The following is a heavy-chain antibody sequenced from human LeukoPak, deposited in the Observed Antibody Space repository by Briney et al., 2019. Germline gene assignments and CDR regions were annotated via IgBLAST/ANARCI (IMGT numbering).Heavy chain of an antibody. CDR1: GYTFTGYY. V-gene: IGHV1-2*02. D-gene: IGHD3-3*01. J-gene: IGHJ5*02. Sequence: RASVKVSCKASGYTFTGYYMHWVRQAPGQGLEWMGWINPDSGGTDSVQNFQGRVTMTRDTSISTAYMELSRLRFDDTAVYYCARAGLYDFWSGLPRWFDTWGQGTLVTVSS. CDR3: ARAGLYDFWSGLPRWFDT. CDR2: INPDSGGT.